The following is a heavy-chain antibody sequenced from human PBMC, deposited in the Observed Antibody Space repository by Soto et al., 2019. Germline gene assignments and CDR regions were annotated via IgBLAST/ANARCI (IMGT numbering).Heavy chain of an antibody. CDR3: GRGSSWTKVEY. CDR1: GGSVNNSA. J-gene: IGHJ4*02. Sequence: QVQLVQSGSEVKKPGSSVRVSCKASGGSVNNSAISWLRQAPGQGLEWMGGIIPIFGPAIYARKFRGRVTITADESSSTAYMELNNVRSEDTAVYYCGRGSSWTKVEYWGQGTLVTVSS. V-gene: IGHV1-69*01. CDR2: IIPIFGPA. D-gene: IGHD6-13*01.